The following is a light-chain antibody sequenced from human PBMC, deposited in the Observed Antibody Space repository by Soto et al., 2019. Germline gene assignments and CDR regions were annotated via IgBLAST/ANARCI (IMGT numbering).Light chain of an antibody. J-gene: IGKJ2*01. CDR1: QSVSSSY. CDR2: AAS. V-gene: IGKV3-20*01. Sequence: EIVLTQSPGTLSLSPGERATLSCRASQSVSSSYFAWYQQKPGQAPRLLIYAASSMATGIPDRFSGSGSGTYFTLTTSSLEPDDFAVYYWQHYGSSPQTFGQGTKLEIK. CDR3: QHYGSSPQT.